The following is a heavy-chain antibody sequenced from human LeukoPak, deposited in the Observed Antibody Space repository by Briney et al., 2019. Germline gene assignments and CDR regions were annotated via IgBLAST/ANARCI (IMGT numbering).Heavy chain of an antibody. CDR3: ARGYTAMLYYSYGMDV. J-gene: IGHJ6*02. CDR2: IKQNGSEK. V-gene: IGHV3-7*02. CDR1: GFTFTSYW. Sequence: GGSLRLSCAASGFTFTSYWMSCVRHTPRKRLERVANIKQNGSEKNYMHSLKGRSTTTTDNAKNSLYLQMNSLRAEDTAVYYCARGYTAMLYYSYGMDVWGQGTTVTVSS. D-gene: IGHD5-18*01.